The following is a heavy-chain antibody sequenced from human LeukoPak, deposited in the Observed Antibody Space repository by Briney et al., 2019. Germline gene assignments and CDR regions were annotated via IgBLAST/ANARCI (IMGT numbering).Heavy chain of an antibody. CDR1: GGSISSGGYY. Sequence: SETLSLTCTVSGGSISSGGYYWSWIRQHPGKGLEWIGYIYYSGSTYYNPSLKSRVTTSVDTSKNQFSLKLSSVTAADTAVYYCARIDGDGYRDYWGQGTLVTVSS. CDR3: ARIDGDGYRDY. CDR2: IYYSGST. D-gene: IGHD5-24*01. J-gene: IGHJ4*02. V-gene: IGHV4-31*03.